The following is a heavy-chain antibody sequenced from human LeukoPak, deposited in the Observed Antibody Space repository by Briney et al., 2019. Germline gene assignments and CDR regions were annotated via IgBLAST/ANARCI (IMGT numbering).Heavy chain of an antibody. CDR3: ARGHFGVVLDY. J-gene: IGHJ4*02. CDR2: IRGDSTET. Sequence: GGSLRLSCEGSGFTFSSYSMIWVRQAPGKGLEWVSSIRGDSTETRHADSLMGRFTISRDNAKKSLYLQTNSLRAEDTAVYYCARGHFGVVLDYWGQGTLVTVSS. CDR1: GFTFSSYS. D-gene: IGHD3-3*01. V-gene: IGHV3-21*01.